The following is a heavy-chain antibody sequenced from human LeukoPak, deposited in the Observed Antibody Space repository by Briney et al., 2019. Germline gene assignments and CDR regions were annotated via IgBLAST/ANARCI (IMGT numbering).Heavy chain of an antibody. CDR2: VYYSGST. V-gene: IGHV4-59*08. Sequence: ASETLSLTCTVSSGSISSYYWSWIRQPPGKGLEWIGYVYYSGSTNYNPSLKSRVTTSVDTSKNQFSLKLSSVTAADTAVYYCARHEKLGQFDYWGQGTLVTVSS. CDR3: ARHEKLGQFDY. J-gene: IGHJ4*02. CDR1: SGSISSYY. D-gene: IGHD3-10*01.